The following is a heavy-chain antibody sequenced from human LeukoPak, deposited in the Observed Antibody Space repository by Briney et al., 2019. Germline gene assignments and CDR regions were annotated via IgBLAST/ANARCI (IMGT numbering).Heavy chain of an antibody. Sequence: SETLSLTCAVSGGSISSYYWSWIRQPPGKGLGWIGYIHYSGSTHYNPSLKSRVTISVDTSKNQFSLKLSSVTAADTAVYYCARDRVVPAAGNFDYWGQGTLVTVSS. CDR1: GGSISSYY. V-gene: IGHV4-59*12. CDR2: IHYSGST. D-gene: IGHD2-2*01. J-gene: IGHJ4*02. CDR3: ARDRVVPAAGNFDY.